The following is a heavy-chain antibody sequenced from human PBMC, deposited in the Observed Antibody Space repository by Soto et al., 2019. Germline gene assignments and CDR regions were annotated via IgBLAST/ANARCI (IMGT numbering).Heavy chain of an antibody. CDR3: PQWYSRGYVDY. Sequence: RQAPGQGLEWMGVINPSGGSTTYAQKFQGRVTMTRDTSTSTVYVELTSLTSEDTAVYYCPQWYSRGYVDYWGQGDMVTVS. V-gene: IGHV1-46*01. J-gene: IGHJ4*02. D-gene: IGHD2-21*01. CDR2: INPSGGST.